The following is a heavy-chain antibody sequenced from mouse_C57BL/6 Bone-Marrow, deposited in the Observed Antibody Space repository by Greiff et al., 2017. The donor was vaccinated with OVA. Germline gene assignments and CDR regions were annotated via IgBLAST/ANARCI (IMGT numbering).Heavy chain of an antibody. Sequence: VQLQQSGAELVRPGASVTLSCKASGYTFTDYEMHWVKQTPVHGLEWIGAIDPETGGTAYNQKFKGKAILTADKSSSTAYMELRSLTSEDSAVYYCTRSGGKGYFDVWGTGTTVTVSS. D-gene: IGHD2-1*01. CDR3: TRSGGKGYFDV. J-gene: IGHJ1*03. CDR1: GYTFTDYE. V-gene: IGHV1-15*01. CDR2: IDPETGGT.